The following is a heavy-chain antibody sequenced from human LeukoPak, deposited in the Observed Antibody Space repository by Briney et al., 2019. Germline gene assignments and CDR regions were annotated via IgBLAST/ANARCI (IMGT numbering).Heavy chain of an antibody. Sequence: GGSLRLSCAASGFTFSSYWMSWVRQAPGKGLEWVANIKQDGSEKYYVDSVKGRFTISRDNAKNSLYLQMNSLRAEDTAVYYCARDIYDYVWGSYRPKGPFDYWGQGTLVTVSS. J-gene: IGHJ4*02. CDR1: GFTFSSYW. CDR2: IKQDGSEK. V-gene: IGHV3-7*01. CDR3: ARDIYDYVWGSYRPKGPFDY. D-gene: IGHD3-16*02.